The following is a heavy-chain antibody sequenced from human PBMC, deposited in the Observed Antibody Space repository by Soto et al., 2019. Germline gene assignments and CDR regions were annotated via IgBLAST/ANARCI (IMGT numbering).Heavy chain of an antibody. D-gene: IGHD2-2*01. J-gene: IGHJ6*02. V-gene: IGHV1-69*13. CDR3: ARGSGVVTAAIMVYGMDV. CDR2: IIPIFGTA. CDR1: GGTFSIYA. Sequence: SVKVSCKSSGGTFSIYAISWVRQAPGQGLEWMGGIIPIFGTANYAQKFQGRVTITAEESTSTAYMELSSLRSEDTAVYYCARGSGVVTAAIMVYGMDVWGQGTTGTV.